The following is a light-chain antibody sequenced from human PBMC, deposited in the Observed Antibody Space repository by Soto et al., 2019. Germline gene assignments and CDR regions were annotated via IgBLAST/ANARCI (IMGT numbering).Light chain of an antibody. J-gene: IGKJ1*01. V-gene: IGKV3-11*01. CDR2: LTS. CDR3: HQRQSWPRT. CDR1: QSVSSNY. Sequence: IVLTQSPGTLSLSPGERATLSCRAGQSVSSNYLAWYQHKPGQAPRLLIYLTSNRAAGIPARFSGSGSETDFTLTISDVEPEDFAVYYCHQRQSWPRTFGQGTKVDIK.